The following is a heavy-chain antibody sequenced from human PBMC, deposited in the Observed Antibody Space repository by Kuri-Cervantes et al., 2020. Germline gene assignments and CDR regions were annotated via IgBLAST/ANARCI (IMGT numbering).Heavy chain of an antibody. CDR3: ARDGAGIAAAGKGRYYYYYYMDV. Sequence: GESLKISCAASGLTFSSYTMHWVRQTPGKGLQWVAVISYDGSDKYYADSVKGRFTISRDNSKNRLYLQMNSLRAEDTAVYYCARDGAGIAAAGKGRYYYYYYMDVWGKGTTVTVSS. CDR2: ISYDGSDK. V-gene: IGHV3-30-3*01. J-gene: IGHJ6*03. CDR1: GLTFSSYT. D-gene: IGHD6-13*01.